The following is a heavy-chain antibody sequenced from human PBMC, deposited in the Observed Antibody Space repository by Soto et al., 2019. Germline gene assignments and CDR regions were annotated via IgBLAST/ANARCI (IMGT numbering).Heavy chain of an antibody. CDR3: AQEETGMSNQMDV. V-gene: IGHV3-30*18. J-gene: IGHJ6*02. D-gene: IGHD1-20*01. CDR1: GFTFSSYG. CDR2: ISYDGSNK. Sequence: QVQLVESGGGVVQPGRSLRLSCAASGFTFSSYGMHWVRQAPGKGLEWEAVISYDGSNKYYADSVKGRFNISRDNSKNTLYLQMNSLRAEVTAVYYCAQEETGMSNQMDVWGQGTTVTGS.